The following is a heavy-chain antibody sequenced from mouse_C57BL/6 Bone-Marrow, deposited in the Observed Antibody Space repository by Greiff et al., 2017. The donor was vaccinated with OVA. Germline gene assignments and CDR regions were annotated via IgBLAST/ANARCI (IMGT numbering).Heavy chain of an antibody. CDR2: IYPGGGYT. J-gene: IGHJ2*01. CDR1: GYTFTNYW. V-gene: IGHV1-63*01. D-gene: IGHD2-3*01. CDR3: ARKDGYSYYFDY. Sequence: VPLQQSGAELVRPGTSVKMSCKASGYTFTNYWIGWAKQRPGHGLAWIGDIYPGGGYTNYNEKFKGKATLTADKSSSTAYMQFSSLTSEDSAIYYCARKDGYSYYFDYWGQGTTLTVSS.